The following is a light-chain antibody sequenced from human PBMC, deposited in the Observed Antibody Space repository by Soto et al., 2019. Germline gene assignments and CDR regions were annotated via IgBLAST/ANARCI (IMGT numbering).Light chain of an antibody. CDR3: QQFGGSPPMYT. V-gene: IGKV3-20*01. CDR1: QSVSTTY. Sequence: EIVLTQSPGTLSLSPGERATLSCRASQSVSTTYLAWYQQKPGQAPRLLIYSASRRPTGIPDRFSGSGSGTDFTLTISRLEPEDFAVYYCQQFGGSPPMYTFGQGTKLEIK. J-gene: IGKJ2*01. CDR2: SAS.